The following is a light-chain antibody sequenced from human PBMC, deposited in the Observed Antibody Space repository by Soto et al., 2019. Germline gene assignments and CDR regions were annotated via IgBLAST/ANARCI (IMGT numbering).Light chain of an antibody. Sequence: QPALTQPASVSGSPGQPITISCTGTSSDVGGYNYVSWYQHHPGKAPKVMIYEVSNRPSGISNRFSGSKSGNTASLTISGLQAEDEADYYCSSYKTGSTLVFGTGTKVTVL. CDR1: SSDVGGYNY. V-gene: IGLV2-14*01. J-gene: IGLJ1*01. CDR2: EVS. CDR3: SSYKTGSTLV.